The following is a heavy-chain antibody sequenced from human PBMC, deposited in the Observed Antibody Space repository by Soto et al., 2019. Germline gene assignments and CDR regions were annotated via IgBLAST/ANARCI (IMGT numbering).Heavy chain of an antibody. CDR3: AKSGFADLDY. CDR2: VSGGGDHT. V-gene: IGHV3-23*01. D-gene: IGHD1-26*01. Sequence: EVQLLQSGGGLVQPGGSLRLSCAASGFTFSTYAMAWVRQPPGKGLEWVSTVSGGGDHTYYADSVKGRSTISRDASTNTLDLQMDSLRVEDTAVYYCAKSGFADLDYWGQGALVTVSS. CDR1: GFTFSTYA. J-gene: IGHJ1*01.